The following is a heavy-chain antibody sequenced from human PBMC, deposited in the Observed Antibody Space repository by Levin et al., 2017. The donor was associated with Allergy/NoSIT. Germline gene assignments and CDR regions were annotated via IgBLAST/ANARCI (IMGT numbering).Heavy chain of an antibody. CDR3: ARTYYYDSSGYQAAFDI. D-gene: IGHD3-22*01. Sequence: GGSLRLSCAASGFTFSSYSMNWVRQAPGKGLEWVSYISSSSSTIYYADSVKGRFTISRDNAKNSLYLQMNSLRDEDTAVYYCARTYYYDSSGYQAAFDIWGQGTMVTVSS. CDR1: GFTFSSYS. CDR2: ISSSSSTI. J-gene: IGHJ3*02. V-gene: IGHV3-48*02.